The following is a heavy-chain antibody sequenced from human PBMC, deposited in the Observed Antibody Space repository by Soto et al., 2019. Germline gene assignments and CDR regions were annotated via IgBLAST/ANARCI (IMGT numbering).Heavy chain of an antibody. CDR3: AREAGYSSGWYYYYYGMDV. V-gene: IGHV6-1*01. J-gene: IGHJ6*02. CDR1: GDIVSSNSAA. CDR2: TYYRSKWYN. D-gene: IGHD6-19*01. Sequence: SQTLSLTCAISGDIVSSNSAAWNWIRQSPSRGLEWLGRTYYRSKWYNDYAVSVKSRITINPDTSKNQFSLQLNSVTPEDTAVYYCAREAGYSSGWYYYYYGMDVWGQGTTVTVSS.